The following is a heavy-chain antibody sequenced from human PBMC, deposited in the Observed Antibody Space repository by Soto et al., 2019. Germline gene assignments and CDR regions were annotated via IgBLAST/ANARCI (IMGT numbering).Heavy chain of an antibody. V-gene: IGHV3-74*01. CDR2: IKSDGSST. CDR1: GFTFSSHW. D-gene: IGHD6-6*01. Sequence: EVQLVESGGGLVPPGGSLRLSCAASGFTFSSHWMHWVRQDPGKGLVWVARIKSDGSSTAYADSVKGRFTISRDNARNTLYLQMNSLRVEDTAIYYCARDRPEVLNPTDHPMFDYWGQGTLVTGSS. CDR3: ARDRPEVLNPTDHPMFDY. J-gene: IGHJ4*02.